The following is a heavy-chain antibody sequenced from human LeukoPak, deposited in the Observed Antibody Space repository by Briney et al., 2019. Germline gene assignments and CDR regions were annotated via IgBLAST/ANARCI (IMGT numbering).Heavy chain of an antibody. CDR2: INPNSGGS. J-gene: IGHJ4*02. V-gene: IGHV1-2*02. CDR3: ARDLGSGIAEPFDH. Sequence: ASVKVSCKPSGYTFTDYYIHWVRQAPGQGPEWMGWINPNSGGSSSAQKFQGRVSMTRDMSISTAYMELSSLRSDDTAVYYCARDLGSGIAEPFDHWGQGTLVTVSS. CDR1: GYTFTDYY. D-gene: IGHD6-13*01.